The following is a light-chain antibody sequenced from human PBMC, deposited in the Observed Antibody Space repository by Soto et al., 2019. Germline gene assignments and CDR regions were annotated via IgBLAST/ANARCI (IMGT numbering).Light chain of an antibody. V-gene: IGLV2-11*01. CDR2: DVS. CDR1: SSDVGDYKY. CDR3: CSYAGSYSYV. Sequence: QSALTQPRSVSGSPGQSVTISCTGTSSDVGDYKYVSWYRQHPGKAPKLMIYDVSERPSGVPDRFSGSKSGNTASLTISGLQAEDEADYYCCSYAGSYSYVFVTGTKLTVL. J-gene: IGLJ1*01.